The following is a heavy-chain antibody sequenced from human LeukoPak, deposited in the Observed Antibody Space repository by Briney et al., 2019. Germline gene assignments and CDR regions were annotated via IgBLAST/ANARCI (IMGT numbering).Heavy chain of an antibody. V-gene: IGHV3-23*01. D-gene: IGHD3-10*01. CDR1: GFTFSSYG. CDR3: AKTPRFGESLY. J-gene: IGHJ4*02. CDR2: ISGSGGST. Sequence: GGSLRLSCAASGFTFSSYGMSWVRQAPGKGLEWVSAISGSGGSTYYADSVKGRFTISRDNSKNTLYLQMNSLRAEDTAVYYCAKTPRFGESLYWGQGTLVTVSS.